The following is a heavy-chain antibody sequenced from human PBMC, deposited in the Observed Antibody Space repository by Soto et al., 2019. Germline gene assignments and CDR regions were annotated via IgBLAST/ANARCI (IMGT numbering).Heavy chain of an antibody. CDR1: GFTFSSYA. Sequence: GGSLRLSCAASGFTFSSYAMHWVRQAPGKGLEWVAVISYDGSNKYYADSVKGRFTISRDNSKNTLYLQMNSLRAEDTAVYYCARENFHWGQDYASSIERANWFNPWGQETLVTVS. V-gene: IGHV3-30-3*01. J-gene: IGHJ5*02. CDR2: ISYDGSNK. D-gene: IGHD7-27*01. CDR3: ARENFHWGQDYASSIERANWFNP.